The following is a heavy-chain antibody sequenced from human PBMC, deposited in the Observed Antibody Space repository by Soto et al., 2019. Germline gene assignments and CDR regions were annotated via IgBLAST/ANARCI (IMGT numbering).Heavy chain of an antibody. Sequence: EVQLVESGGGLVQPGGSLRLSCAASGFTFSLYSMSWVRQAPGKGLEWVSYISRSSTGIHYADSVKGRFTISRDDARNSMHGQINGLRDGDTAVNYCARPVTWGLDVWGQGTTVIISS. V-gene: IGHV3-48*02. D-gene: IGHD3-10*01. CDR3: ARPVTWGLDV. J-gene: IGHJ6*02. CDR1: GFTFSLYS. CDR2: ISRSSTGI.